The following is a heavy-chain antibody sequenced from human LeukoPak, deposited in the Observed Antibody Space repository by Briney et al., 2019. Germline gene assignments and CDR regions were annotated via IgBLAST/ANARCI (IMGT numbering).Heavy chain of an antibody. CDR3: ARAAPRSRFGVVIQNNWFDP. D-gene: IGHD3-3*01. Sequence: SVKVSCKTSGGTFNSHIFSWVRQAPGQGLEWMGRIIPILGIANYAQKFQGRVTITADKSTSTAYMELSSLRSEDTAVYYCARAAPRSRFGVVIQNNWFDPWGQGTLVTVSS. J-gene: IGHJ5*02. CDR1: GGTFNSHI. V-gene: IGHV1-69*02. CDR2: IIPILGIA.